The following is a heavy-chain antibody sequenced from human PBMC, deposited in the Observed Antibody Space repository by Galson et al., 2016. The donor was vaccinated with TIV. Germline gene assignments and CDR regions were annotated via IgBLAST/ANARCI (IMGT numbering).Heavy chain of an antibody. J-gene: IGHJ2*01. V-gene: IGHV4-39*01. D-gene: IGHD2-8*01. CDR2: IFYTERT. CDR3: ARVVVLLELVWYFDL. Sequence: ETLSLTCTVSGGSVYSADYYWSWIRQSPGKGLEWIGNIFYTERTYYNPSLQSRVTMSVDTSKNQFSLRLSSVTAADTAVYYCARVVVLLELVWYFDLWGHGTLVTVSS. CDR1: GGSVYSADYY.